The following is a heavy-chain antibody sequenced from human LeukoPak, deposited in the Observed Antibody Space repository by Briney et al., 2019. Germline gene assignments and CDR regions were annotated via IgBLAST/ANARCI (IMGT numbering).Heavy chain of an antibody. Sequence: GASVKVSCKASGYILTGYYIHWVRQAPGQGLEWMGRINPKSGGTNYAQKFQGRVAMTRDTSISTAYMELSRLRSDDTAVYYCARDLFYSSSSDFDYWGQGTLVTVSS. V-gene: IGHV1-2*06. CDR2: INPKSGGT. CDR3: ARDLFYSSSSDFDY. D-gene: IGHD6-6*01. CDR1: GYILTGYY. J-gene: IGHJ4*02.